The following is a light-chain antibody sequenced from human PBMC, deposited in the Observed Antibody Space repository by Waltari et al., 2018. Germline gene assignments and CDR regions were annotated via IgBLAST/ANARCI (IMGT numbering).Light chain of an antibody. CDR1: QSVLYSSNNKNY. CDR3: HQHYSTLTWT. V-gene: IGKV4-1*01. Sequence: DIVITQSPDSLAVSLGGRATINSKSSQSVLYSSNNKNYLAWYQQKPGQPPKLLIYWASTRESGVLDRFSGSGSGTDFTLTISSLQAEDVAVYYCHQHYSTLTWTFGQGTKVEIK. CDR2: WAS. J-gene: IGKJ1*01.